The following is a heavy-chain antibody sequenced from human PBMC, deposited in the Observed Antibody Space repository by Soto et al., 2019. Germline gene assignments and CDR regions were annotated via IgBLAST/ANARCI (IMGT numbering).Heavy chain of an antibody. CDR3: ARTIRSSGWPNYFDY. Sequence: SETLSLTCTVSGGSISSYYWSWIRQPPGKGLECIGYIYYSGNTNYNPSLKNRVTISVDTSKNQFSLRLSSVTAADTAVYYCARTIRSSGWPNYFDYWGQGTLVTVSS. V-gene: IGHV4-59*01. CDR2: IYYSGNT. D-gene: IGHD6-19*01. CDR1: GGSISSYY. J-gene: IGHJ4*02.